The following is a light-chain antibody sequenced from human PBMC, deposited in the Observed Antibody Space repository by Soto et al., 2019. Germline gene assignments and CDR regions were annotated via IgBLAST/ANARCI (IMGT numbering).Light chain of an antibody. CDR2: DSS. Sequence: EIVLTQSPATLSLSPGERATLSCRASQSVGTYFAWYQQKPGQAPRLLIYDSSNRATGIPARFSGSGSGTNFTLTISSLEPEDLAEYNCQQRTDWPTTFCVGTKVDIK. CDR1: QSVGTY. V-gene: IGKV3-11*01. J-gene: IGKJ4*01. CDR3: QQRTDWPTT.